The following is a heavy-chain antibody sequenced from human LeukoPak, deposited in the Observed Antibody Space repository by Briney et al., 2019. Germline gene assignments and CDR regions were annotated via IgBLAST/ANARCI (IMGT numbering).Heavy chain of an antibody. V-gene: IGHV3-30-3*01. Sequence: SGGSLRLSCAASGFTFSSYAMHWVRQAPGKGLEWVAVISYDGSNKYYADSVKGRFTISRDNSKNTLYLQMNSLRAEDTAVYYCASLDSGFVWGQGTLVTVSS. D-gene: IGHD6-19*01. J-gene: IGHJ4*02. CDR2: ISYDGSNK. CDR1: GFTFSSYA. CDR3: ASLDSGFV.